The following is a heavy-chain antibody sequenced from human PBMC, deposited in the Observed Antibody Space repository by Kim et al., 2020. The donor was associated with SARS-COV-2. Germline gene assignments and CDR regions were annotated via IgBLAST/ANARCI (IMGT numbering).Heavy chain of an antibody. CDR3: ARDSLPPDFWSVYFANPEYYCYGMDV. CDR2: ISAYNGNT. D-gene: IGHD3-3*01. J-gene: IGHJ6*02. V-gene: IGHV1-18*04. CDR1: GYTFTTYG. Sequence: ASVKVSCKASGYTFTTYGISWVRQAPGQGLEWMGWISAYNGNTNYARKPQDRVTMTTDTSTSTASMELRSLRSDVRAVYYCARDSLPPDFWSVYFANPEYYCYGMDVWGQGTTVTVSS.